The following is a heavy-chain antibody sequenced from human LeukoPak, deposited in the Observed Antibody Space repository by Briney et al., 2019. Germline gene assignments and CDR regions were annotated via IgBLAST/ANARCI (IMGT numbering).Heavy chain of an antibody. D-gene: IGHD4/OR15-4a*01. CDR1: GFTFSRFA. V-gene: IGHV3-23*01. Sequence: GGSLRLSCAASGFTFSRFAISWVRQAPGKGLESVSLISGAGGSIYYADSVKGRFTISRDNSKNTLYLQMNSLRAEDTAVYYCAKGHSDYGTGFDLWGQGTLVTVSS. J-gene: IGHJ4*02. CDR3: AKGHSDYGTGFDL. CDR2: ISGAGGSI.